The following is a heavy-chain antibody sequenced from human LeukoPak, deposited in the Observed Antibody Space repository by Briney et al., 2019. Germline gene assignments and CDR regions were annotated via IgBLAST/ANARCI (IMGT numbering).Heavy chain of an antibody. CDR1: GGSISSSSYY. Sequence: PSETLSLTCTVSGGSISSSSYYWGWIRQPPGKGLEWIGSIYYSGSTYYNPSLKSRVTISVDTSKNQFSLKLSSVTAADTAVHYCARHRGYYGSGSYYDYWGQGTLVTVSS. J-gene: IGHJ4*02. CDR3: ARHRGYYGSGSYYDY. CDR2: IYYSGST. D-gene: IGHD3-10*01. V-gene: IGHV4-39*01.